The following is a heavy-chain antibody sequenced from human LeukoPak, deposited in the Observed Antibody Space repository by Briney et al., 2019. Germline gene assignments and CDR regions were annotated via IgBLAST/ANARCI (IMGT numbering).Heavy chain of an antibody. CDR3: ATGWAYPLTIFGDADY. CDR2: FDPEDGET. V-gene: IGHV1-24*01. Sequence: ASVKVSCKVSGCTLTELSMHWVRQAPGKGLEWMGGFDPEDGETIYAQKFQGRVTMTEDTSTDTAYMELSSLRSEDTAVYYCATGWAYPLTIFGDADYWGQGTLVTVSS. J-gene: IGHJ4*02. CDR1: GCTLTELS. D-gene: IGHD3-3*01.